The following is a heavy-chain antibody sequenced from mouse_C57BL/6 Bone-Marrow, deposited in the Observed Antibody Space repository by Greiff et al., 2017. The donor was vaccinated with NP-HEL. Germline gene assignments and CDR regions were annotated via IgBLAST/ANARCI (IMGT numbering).Heavy chain of an antibody. CDR2: ISSGGDYI. V-gene: IGHV5-9-1*02. J-gene: IGHJ1*03. CDR1: GFTFSSYA. D-gene: IGHD1-1*01. Sequence: EVMLVESGEGLVKPGGSLKLSCAASGFTFSSYAMSWVRQTPEKRLEWVAYISSGGDYIYYADTVKGRFTISRDNARNTLYLQMSSLKSEDTAMYYCTRDRGTTVVAGYDWYFDVWGTGTTVTVSS. CDR3: TRDRGTTVVAGYDWYFDV.